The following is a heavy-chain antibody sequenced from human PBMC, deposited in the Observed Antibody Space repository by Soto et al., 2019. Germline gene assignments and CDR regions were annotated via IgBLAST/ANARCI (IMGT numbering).Heavy chain of an antibody. V-gene: IGHV1-46*01. CDR3: ARVRGYSSIWYALDRNYYYYGMDV. CDR1: GYTFTSYY. D-gene: IGHD6-13*01. J-gene: IGHJ6*02. Sequence: ASVKVSCKASGYTFTSYYMHWVRQAPGQGLEWMGIINPSGGSTSYAQKFQGRVTMTRDTSTSTVYMELSSLRSEDTAVYYCARVRGYSSIWYALDRNYYYYGMDVWGQGTTVTVSS. CDR2: INPSGGST.